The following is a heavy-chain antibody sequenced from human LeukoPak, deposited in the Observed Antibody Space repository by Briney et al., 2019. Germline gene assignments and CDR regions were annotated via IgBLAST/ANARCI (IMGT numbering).Heavy chain of an antibody. Sequence: PSETLSLTCTVSGGSIGSSPYYWDWIRQPPGKGLKWIGSIYYSGNTYYNPSLKSRVTISVDMSKNQFSLKLISVTAAGTAVYYCASGQQWLARYFDYWGQGTLVTVSS. J-gene: IGHJ4*02. V-gene: IGHV4-39*07. D-gene: IGHD6-19*01. CDR3: ASGQQWLARYFDY. CDR1: GGSIGSSPYY. CDR2: IYYSGNT.